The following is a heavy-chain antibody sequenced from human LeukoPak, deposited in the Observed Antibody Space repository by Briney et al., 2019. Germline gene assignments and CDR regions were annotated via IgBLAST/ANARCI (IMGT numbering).Heavy chain of an antibody. CDR1: GGSISSGGYS. D-gene: IGHD2/OR15-2a*01. Sequence: SQTLSLTCAVSGGSISSGGYSWSWIRQPPGKGLEWIGYIYYSGSTYYNPSLKSRVTISVDTSKNQFSLKLSSVTAADTAVYYCARGTLTFSPYYYMDVWGKGTTVTVSS. CDR3: ARGTLTFSPYYYMDV. V-gene: IGHV4-30-4*07. J-gene: IGHJ6*03. CDR2: IYYSGST.